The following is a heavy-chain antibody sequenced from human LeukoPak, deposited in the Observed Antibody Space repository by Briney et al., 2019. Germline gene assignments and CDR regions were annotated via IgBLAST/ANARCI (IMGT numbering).Heavy chain of an antibody. CDR2: IKQDGSEK. CDR1: GFTFRAYW. Sequence: GGSLRLSCAASGFTFRAYWMSWVRQAPGKGLEWVTNIKQDGSEKNYVDSVKGRFTISRDNTKKSLHLQMNSLRAEDTAVYYCARSLRSSGWLPDDAFDIRGQGTKVTVSS. V-gene: IGHV3-7*01. J-gene: IGHJ3*02. D-gene: IGHD6-19*01. CDR3: ARSLRSSGWLPDDAFDI.